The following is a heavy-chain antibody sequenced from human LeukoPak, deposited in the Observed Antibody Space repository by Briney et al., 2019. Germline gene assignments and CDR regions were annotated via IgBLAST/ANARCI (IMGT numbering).Heavy chain of an antibody. CDR1: GYTFTGYY. CDR3: ARTSILSRTSWFDP. CDR2: ISAYNGNT. V-gene: IGHV1-18*04. Sequence: ASVKVSCKAAGYTFTGYYMFWVRQAPGQGLEWMGWISAYNGNTNYAQKLQGRVTMTTDTSTSTAYMELRSLRSDDTAVYYCARTSILSRTSWFDPWGQGTLVTVSS. D-gene: IGHD2-15*01. J-gene: IGHJ5*02.